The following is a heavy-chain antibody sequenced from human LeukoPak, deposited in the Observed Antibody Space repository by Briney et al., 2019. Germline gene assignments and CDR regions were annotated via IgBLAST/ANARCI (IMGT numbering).Heavy chain of an antibody. V-gene: IGHV7-4-1*02. CDR3: ARDSESSGYYYGLFDY. J-gene: IGHJ4*02. Sequence: ASVKVSCKASGGTFTSYAMNWVRQAPGQGLEWMGWINTNTGNPTYAQGFTGRFVFSLDTSVSTAYLQISSLKAEDTAVYYCARDSESSGYYYGLFDYWGQGTLVTVSS. CDR1: GGTFTSYA. D-gene: IGHD3-22*01. CDR2: INTNTGNP.